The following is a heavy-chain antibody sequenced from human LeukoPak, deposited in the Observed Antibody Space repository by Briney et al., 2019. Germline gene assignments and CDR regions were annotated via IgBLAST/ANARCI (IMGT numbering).Heavy chain of an antibody. J-gene: IGHJ5*02. V-gene: IGHV3-11*01. D-gene: IGHD5-18*01. Sequence: GGSLRLSCAASGFTFSDYYMSWIRQAPGKGLEWVSYISSSGSTIYYADSVKGRFTISRDNAKNSLYLQMNSLRAEDTAVYYGARDRGYWVTGDYNWFDPWGQGTLVTVSS. CDR3: ARDRGYWVTGDYNWFDP. CDR2: ISSSGSTI. CDR1: GFTFSDYY.